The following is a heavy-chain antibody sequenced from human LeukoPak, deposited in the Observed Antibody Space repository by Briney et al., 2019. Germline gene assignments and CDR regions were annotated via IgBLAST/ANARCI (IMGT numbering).Heavy chain of an antibody. CDR1: GYTFTSYA. D-gene: IGHD3-10*01. J-gene: IGHJ5*02. V-gene: IGHV1-2*04. CDR2: INPNSGGT. Sequence: ASVKVSCKASGYTFTSYAMHWVRQAPGQGLEWMGWINPNSGGTNYAQKFQGWVTMTRDTSISTAYMELSRLRSDDTAVYYCARDSLGVRGVGFDPWGQGTLVTVSS. CDR3: ARDSLGVRGVGFDP.